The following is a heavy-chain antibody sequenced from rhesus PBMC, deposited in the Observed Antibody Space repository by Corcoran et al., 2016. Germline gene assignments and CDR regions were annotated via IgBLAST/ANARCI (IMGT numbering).Heavy chain of an antibody. Sequence: QVHLQESGPGVVKPSETLSLTCAVSGGPIRERSRWRWIRPPPVKGLEWIGHIHGSVSSTNYNPSLKSRVTISKDTSKNQFSLELTSVTAADTAVYYCATLSTVYWYFDLWGPGTPITVSS. D-gene: IGHD4-23*01. V-gene: IGHV4S10*01. CDR3: ATLSTVYWYFDL. J-gene: IGHJ2*01. CDR1: GGPIRERSR. CDR2: IHGSVSST.